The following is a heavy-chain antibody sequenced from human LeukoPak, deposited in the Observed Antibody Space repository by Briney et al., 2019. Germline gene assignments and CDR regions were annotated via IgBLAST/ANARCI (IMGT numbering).Heavy chain of an antibody. CDR1: GGPISSSSYY. CDR2: IYYSGST. V-gene: IGHV4-39*07. Sequence: SETLSLTCTVSGGPISSSSYYWGWIRQPPGKGLEWIGSIYYSGSTYYNPSLKSRVTISVDTSKNQFSLKLSSVTAADTAVYYCARIDDSSGYGFFDYWGQGTLVTVSS. CDR3: ARIDDSSGYGFFDY. D-gene: IGHD3-22*01. J-gene: IGHJ4*02.